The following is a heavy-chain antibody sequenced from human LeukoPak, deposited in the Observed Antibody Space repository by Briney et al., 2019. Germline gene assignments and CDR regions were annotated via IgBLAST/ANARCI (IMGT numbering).Heavy chain of an antibody. CDR1: GFTFSSYA. V-gene: IGHV3-23*01. CDR3: AKSPPWATAVAPQALDY. CDR2: ISGSGGST. D-gene: IGHD6-19*01. Sequence: GGSLRLSCAASGFTFSSYAMSWVRQAPGKGLEWVSAISGSGGSTYYADSVKGRFTISRDNSKNTLYLQMNSLRAEDTAVYYCAKSPPWATAVAPQALDYWGQGTLVTVSS. J-gene: IGHJ4*02.